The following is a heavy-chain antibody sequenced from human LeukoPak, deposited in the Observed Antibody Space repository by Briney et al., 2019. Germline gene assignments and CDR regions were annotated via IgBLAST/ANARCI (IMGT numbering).Heavy chain of an antibody. J-gene: IGHJ4*02. D-gene: IGHD5-18*01. Sequence: GGSLRLSCAASGFTFSSYGVHWVRQAPGKGLEWVAVISYDGSNKYYADSVKGRFTISRDNSKNTLYLQMNSLRAEDTAVYYCAKAVDTAMGYWGQGTLVTVSS. CDR2: ISYDGSNK. CDR3: AKAVDTAMGY. CDR1: GFTFSSYG. V-gene: IGHV3-30*18.